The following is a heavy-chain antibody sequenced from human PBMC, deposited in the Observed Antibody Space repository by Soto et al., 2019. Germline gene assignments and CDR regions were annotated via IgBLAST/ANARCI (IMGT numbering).Heavy chain of an antibody. CDR1: GFTFSSYA. CDR2: ISYDGSNK. V-gene: IGHV3-30-3*01. CDR3: ARDLERYYFDY. Sequence: QVQLVESGGGVVQPGRSLRLSCAASGFTFSSYAMHWVRQAPGKGLEWVAVISYDGSNKYYADSVKGRFTISRDNSKNTLYLQMNSLRAEDTAVYYCARDLERYYFDYWGQGTLVTVSS. J-gene: IGHJ4*02.